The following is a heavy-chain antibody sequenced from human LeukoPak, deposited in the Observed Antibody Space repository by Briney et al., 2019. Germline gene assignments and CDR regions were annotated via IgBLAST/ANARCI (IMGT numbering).Heavy chain of an antibody. D-gene: IGHD2-2*01. CDR3: ARQTRTSVRRYCSRTSCYALLDY. V-gene: IGHV5-51*01. CDR1: GYSFADFW. CDR2: IYPGDSDT. J-gene: IGHJ4*02. Sequence: GESLKISCKGSGYSFADFWIGWVRQMPGKGLEWMGIIYPGDSDTRYSPSFQGQVTISADKSISTAYLQWSSLKASDTAIYYCARQTRTSVRRYCSRTSCYALLDYWGQGTLVTVSS.